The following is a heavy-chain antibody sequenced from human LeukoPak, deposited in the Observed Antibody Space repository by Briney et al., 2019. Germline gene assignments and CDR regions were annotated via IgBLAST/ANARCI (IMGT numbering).Heavy chain of an antibody. CDR2: ISGSGNTT. D-gene: IGHD2-15*01. CDR1: EFTFSSYW. V-gene: IGHV3-23*01. CDR3: AKGPAPYCSGGSCYSPHWYFDL. Sequence: GGSLRLSCTASEFTFSSYWMSWVRQAPGKGLEWVSAISGSGNTTYFGDSVTGRFTISRDNPKNTVYLQMDSLSAEDTAVYYCAKGPAPYCSGGSCYSPHWYFDLWGRGTLVTVSS. J-gene: IGHJ2*01.